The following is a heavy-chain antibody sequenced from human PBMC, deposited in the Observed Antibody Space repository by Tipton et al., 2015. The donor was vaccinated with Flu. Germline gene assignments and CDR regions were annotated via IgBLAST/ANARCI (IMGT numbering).Heavy chain of an antibody. CDR3: ARMRARDCTLGACYLWWFDL. Sequence: TLSLTCAVYGGSFRAYYWSWIRQPPGKGLEWIGEINHSGSTNYNPSLKSRVTISVDTSKNQFSLKLTSVTAADTAVYYCARMRARDCTLGACYLWWFDLWGRGTLVTVSS. V-gene: IGHV4-34*01. CDR2: INHSGST. D-gene: IGHD2-8*01. CDR1: GGSFRAYY. J-gene: IGHJ2*01.